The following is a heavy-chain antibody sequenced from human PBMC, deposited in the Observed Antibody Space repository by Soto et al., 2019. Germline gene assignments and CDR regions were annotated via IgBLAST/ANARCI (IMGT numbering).Heavy chain of an antibody. CDR2: ISAYNGNT. Sequence: ASVKVSCKASGYAFTSYGISWVRQAPGQGLEWMGWISAYNGNTNYAQKLQGRVTMTTDTSTSTAYMELRSLRSDDTAVYYCARVVAVAGIGGWFDPWGQGTLVTVS. CDR1: GYAFTSYG. D-gene: IGHD6-19*01. CDR3: ARVVAVAGIGGWFDP. J-gene: IGHJ5*02. V-gene: IGHV1-18*01.